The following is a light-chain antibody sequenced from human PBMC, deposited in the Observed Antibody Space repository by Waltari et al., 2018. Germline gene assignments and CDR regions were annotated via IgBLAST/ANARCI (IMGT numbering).Light chain of an antibody. Sequence: EIVLTQSPATLSLSPGERAPLPCRASQRVSSYLAWYQQKPGQAPRLLIYDASNRATGIPARFSGSGSGTDFTLTISSLEPEDFAVYYCQQRSNWPPLTFGGGTKVEIK. CDR3: QQRSNWPPLT. CDR2: DAS. CDR1: QRVSSY. J-gene: IGKJ4*01. V-gene: IGKV3-11*01.